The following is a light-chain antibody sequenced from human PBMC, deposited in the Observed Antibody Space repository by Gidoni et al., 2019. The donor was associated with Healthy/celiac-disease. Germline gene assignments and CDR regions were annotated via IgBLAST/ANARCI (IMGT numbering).Light chain of an antibody. CDR3: QQYYSTPLT. CDR2: WAS. V-gene: IGKV4-1*01. J-gene: IGKJ4*01. CDR1: QSVLYSSNNKNY. Sequence: DIVMTQSPDYLAVSLGERATINCKSSQSVLYSSNNKNYLALYQQKPGQPPKLLIYWASTRESGVPDRFSGSGSGTDFTLTISSLQAEDVAVYYCQQYYSTPLTFGGGTKVEIK.